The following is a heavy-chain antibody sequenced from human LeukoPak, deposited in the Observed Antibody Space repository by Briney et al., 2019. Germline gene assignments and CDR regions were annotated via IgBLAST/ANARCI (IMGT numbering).Heavy chain of an antibody. V-gene: IGHV3-33*08. Sequence: AGGSLRLSCAASGFTFSSYGMHWVRQAPGKGLEWVAVIWYDGSNKYYADSVKGRFTISRDNSKNTLYLQMNSLRAEDTAVYYCARDCSGGSCYLYGMDVWGQGTTVTVSS. CDR2: IWYDGSNK. CDR3: ARDCSGGSCYLYGMDV. CDR1: GFTFSSYG. D-gene: IGHD2-15*01. J-gene: IGHJ6*02.